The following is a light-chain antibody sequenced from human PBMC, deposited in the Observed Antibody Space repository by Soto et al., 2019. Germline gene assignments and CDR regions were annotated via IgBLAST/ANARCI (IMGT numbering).Light chain of an antibody. J-gene: IGKJ1*01. CDR1: QSVSSN. CDR3: QQYNNWPPRGT. CDR2: GAS. Sequence: EIVMTQSPATLSVSPGERATLSCRASQSVSSNLAWYQQKPGQAPRLLIYGASTRATGIPARFSGSGSGTEFTLTIRSLQSEDFAVYYWQQYNNWPPRGTFGQGTKVEIK. V-gene: IGKV3-15*01.